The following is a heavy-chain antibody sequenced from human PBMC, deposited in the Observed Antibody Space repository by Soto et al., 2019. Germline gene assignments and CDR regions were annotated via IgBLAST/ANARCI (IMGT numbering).Heavy chain of an antibody. V-gene: IGHV4-30-2*01. D-gene: IGHD6-6*01. CDR1: GGSISSGGYS. CDR2: IYHSGST. Sequence: QLQLQESGSGLVKPSQTLSLTCAVSGGSISSGGYSWSWIRQPPGKGLEWIGYIYHSGSTYYNPSLKSRVTISVDRSKNQFPLKLSFVTAADTAVYYCARAYPVGEQLENNWFDPWGQGTLVTVSS. J-gene: IGHJ5*02. CDR3: ARAYPVGEQLENNWFDP.